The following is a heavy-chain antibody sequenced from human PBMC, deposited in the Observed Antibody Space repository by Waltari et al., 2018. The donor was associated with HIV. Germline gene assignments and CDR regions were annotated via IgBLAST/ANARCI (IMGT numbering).Heavy chain of an antibody. J-gene: IGHJ5*02. V-gene: IGHV3-33*01. CDR1: GFSFDTFA. CDR3: ARDATYYYESSGYYSDH. CDR2: MWFDERNK. Sequence: QLVESGGGVVKPGKSLKLSCAASGFSFDTFAMHWVRQAPCKGLEWVAVMWFDERNKYYADSVKGRFTISRDNSKNTLYLQMSSLRVEDTAVYYCARDATYYYESSGYYSDHWGQGTLVTVSS. D-gene: IGHD3-22*01.